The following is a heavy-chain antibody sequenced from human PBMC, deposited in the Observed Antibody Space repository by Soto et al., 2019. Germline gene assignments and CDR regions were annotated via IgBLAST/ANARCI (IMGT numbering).Heavy chain of an antibody. CDR2: VCGGAAT. V-gene: IGHV3-23*01. D-gene: IGHD6-6*01. Sequence: DVQLLESGGGLVQPGGSLRLSCAASGFNFKSYAMNWVRQTPGKGLEWVATVCGGAATTYADSVRGRFTISRDKSGNTVSLQMNSLRAEDSAVYYCAKGSHIAARPFFFDYWGRGTLVSVSS. J-gene: IGHJ4*02. CDR3: AKGSHIAARPFFFDY. CDR1: GFNFKSYA.